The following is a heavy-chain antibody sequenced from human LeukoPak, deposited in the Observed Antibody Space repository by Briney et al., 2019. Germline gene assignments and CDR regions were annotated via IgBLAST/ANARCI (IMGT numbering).Heavy chain of an antibody. Sequence: ASVKVSCEASGYTFTGYYMHWVRQAPGQGLEWMGWINPNSGGTNYAQKFQGRITMTRDTSISTAYMELSRLRSDDTAVYYCARDPPYGSGSYYREGSDYWGQGTLVTVSS. V-gene: IGHV1-2*02. CDR3: ARDPPYGSGSYYREGSDY. CDR2: INPNSGGT. J-gene: IGHJ4*02. CDR1: GYTFTGYY. D-gene: IGHD3-10*01.